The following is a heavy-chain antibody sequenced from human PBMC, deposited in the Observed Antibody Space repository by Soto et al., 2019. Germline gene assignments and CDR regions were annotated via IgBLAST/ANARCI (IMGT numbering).Heavy chain of an antibody. CDR3: ARDPLDIVVVPAAMSYYYGMDV. J-gene: IGHJ6*02. Sequence: LRLSCSASRFTFSSYGVHWVRQAPGQGLEWVAVIWYDGSNKYYADSVKGRFTISRDNSKNTLYLQMNSLRAEDTAVYYCARDPLDIVVVPAAMSYYYGMDVWGQGT. V-gene: IGHV3-33*01. CDR2: IWYDGSNK. CDR1: RFTFSSYG. D-gene: IGHD2-2*01.